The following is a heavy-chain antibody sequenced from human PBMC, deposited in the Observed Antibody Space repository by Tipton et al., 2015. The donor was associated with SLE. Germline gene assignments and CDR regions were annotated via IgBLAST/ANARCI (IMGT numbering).Heavy chain of an antibody. Sequence: SLRLSCAASGFTFSSYAMSWVRQAPGKGLEWVSAISGSGGSTYYADSVKGRFTISRDNSKNTLYLQMNSLRAEDTAVYYCAKGGGVVVAATHYYYGMDVWGQGTTVTVSS. CDR2: ISGSGGST. V-gene: IGHV3-23*01. D-gene: IGHD2-15*01. CDR1: GFTFSSYA. J-gene: IGHJ6*02. CDR3: AKGGGVVVAATHYYYGMDV.